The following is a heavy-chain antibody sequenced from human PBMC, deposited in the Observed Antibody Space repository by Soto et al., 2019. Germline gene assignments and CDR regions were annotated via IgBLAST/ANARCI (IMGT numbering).Heavy chain of an antibody. CDR2: IEIGGKT. V-gene: IGHV3-23*01. Sequence: EVQLLESGGGLEQPGGSLRLSCAASGFTFSSYAMSWVRQAPGKGLQWVSDIEIGGKTYYANSVRGRFTISRDNSKNTLSLQMNSLLAEDTAVYYCATRAGYRSDSPLGHDAFDIWGQGTMVTVSS. D-gene: IGHD3-16*02. J-gene: IGHJ3*02. CDR1: GFTFSSYA. CDR3: ATRAGYRSDSPLGHDAFDI.